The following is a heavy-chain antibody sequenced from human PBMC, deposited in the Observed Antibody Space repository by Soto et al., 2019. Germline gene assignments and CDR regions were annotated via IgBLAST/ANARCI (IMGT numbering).Heavy chain of an antibody. Sequence: QVQLQESGPGLVKPSETLSLTCTVSGGSISTNFWSWIRQPPGKELEWIGYIYYTGSTKYNPSLKSRVTISMDTSKNQFSLKLSSVTAADTAVYYCARMNCVSSSCYANGFDYWGQGTLVTVSS. D-gene: IGHD2-2*01. CDR2: IYYTGST. J-gene: IGHJ4*02. CDR1: GGSISTNF. V-gene: IGHV4-59*01. CDR3: ARMNCVSSSCYANGFDY.